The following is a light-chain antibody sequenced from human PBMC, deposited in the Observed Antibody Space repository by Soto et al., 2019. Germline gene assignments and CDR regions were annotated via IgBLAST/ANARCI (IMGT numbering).Light chain of an antibody. CDR2: ENN. V-gene: IGLV1-51*02. J-gene: IGLJ1*01. CDR1: SSNIGDNF. CDR3: GTWDASLSAHV. Sequence: QSVLTQPPSVSAAPGQKVTISCSGGSSNIGDNFASWYQKVPGTAPKLLIHENNKRPSGIPDRFSGSKSGTSATLDITGLQTGDEADYYCGTWDASLSAHVFGPGTQLTVL.